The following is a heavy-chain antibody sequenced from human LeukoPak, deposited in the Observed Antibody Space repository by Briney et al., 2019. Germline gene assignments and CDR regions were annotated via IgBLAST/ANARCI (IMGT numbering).Heavy chain of an antibody. CDR3: AKGQLIDDFVY. J-gene: IGHJ4*02. Sequence: ASVKVSCKASGYTFTSYFIHWVRQAPGEGLEWMGIINPTGGSTRYAQKFQGRVTITRDTSTSTVYMELSSLRSDHTAVYFCAKGQLIDDFVYWLQGTLVSVSS. CDR1: GYTFTSYF. D-gene: IGHD5-18*01. V-gene: IGHV1-46*01. CDR2: INPTGGST.